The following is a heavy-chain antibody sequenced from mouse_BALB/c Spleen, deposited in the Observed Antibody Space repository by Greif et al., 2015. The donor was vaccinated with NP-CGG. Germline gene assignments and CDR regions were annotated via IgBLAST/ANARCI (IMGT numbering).Heavy chain of an antibody. CDR2: ISSGSSTI. J-gene: IGHJ2*01. CDR1: GFTFSSFG. V-gene: IGHV5-17*02. Sequence: EVMLVESGGGLVQPGGSRKLSCAASGFTFSSFGMHWVRQAPEKGLEWVAYISSGSSTIYYADTVKGRFTISRDNPKNTLFLQMTSLRSEDTAMYYCARGGFGNYFDYWGQGTTLTVSS. CDR3: ARGGFGNYFDY. D-gene: IGHD1-1*02.